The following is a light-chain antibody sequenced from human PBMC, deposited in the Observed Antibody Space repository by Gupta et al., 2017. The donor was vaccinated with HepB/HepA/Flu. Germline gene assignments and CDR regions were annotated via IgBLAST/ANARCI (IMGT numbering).Light chain of an antibody. J-gene: IGLJ3*02. Sequence: SSELTPDPAVSVALGQTVRSTCQGDSLRSYYASWYQQKPGQAPVLVIYGKNNRPSGIPDRFSGSSSGNTASLTITGAQAEDEADYYCNSRDSSGNHWVFGGGTKLTVL. V-gene: IGLV3-19*01. CDR2: GKN. CDR1: SLRSYY. CDR3: NSRDSSGNHWV.